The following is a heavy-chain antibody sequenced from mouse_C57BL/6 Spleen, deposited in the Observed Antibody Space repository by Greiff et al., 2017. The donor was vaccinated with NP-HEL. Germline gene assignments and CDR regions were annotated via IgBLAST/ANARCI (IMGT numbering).Heavy chain of an antibody. CDR2: IYPRSGNT. CDR3: ARGRYYGSSHWYFDV. J-gene: IGHJ1*03. CDR1: GYTFTSSG. Sequence: QVQLKESGAELARPGASVKLSCKASGYTFTSSGISWVKQRTGQGLEWIGEIYPRSGNTYYNEKFKGKATLTADKSSSTAYMELRSLTSEDSAVYFCARGRYYGSSHWYFDVWGTGTTVTVSS. V-gene: IGHV1-81*01. D-gene: IGHD1-1*01.